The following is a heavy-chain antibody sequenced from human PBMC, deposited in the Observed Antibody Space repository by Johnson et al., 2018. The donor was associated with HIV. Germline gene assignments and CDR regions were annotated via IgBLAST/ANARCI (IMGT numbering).Heavy chain of an antibody. CDR2: IYSGGST. V-gene: IGHV3-66*02. J-gene: IGHJ3*02. Sequence: VQLVESGGGLVQPGGSLRLSCAASGFTVSSNYMSWVRQAPGKGLEWVSVIYSGGSTYYADALKGRFTISRDNSKNTLYLQMNSRRAEDTAVYYCATALGYDAFDIWGQGTMVTVSS. CDR3: ATALGYDAFDI. D-gene: IGHD6-13*01. CDR1: GFTVSSNY.